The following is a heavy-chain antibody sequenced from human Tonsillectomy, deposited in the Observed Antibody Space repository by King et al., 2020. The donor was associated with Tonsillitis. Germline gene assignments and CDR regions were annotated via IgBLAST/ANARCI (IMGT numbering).Heavy chain of an antibody. D-gene: IGHD5-18*01. Sequence: QLVQSGGGLVQPGGSLRLSCAASGFTFSSYGMSWVRQAPGKGLEGVANIKQDGSEKYYVDSVKGRFTISRDNAKNSLYLQMNSLRAEDTAVYYCARDPSRYSYGTDAFDIWGQGTMVTVSS. CDR1: GFTFSSYG. V-gene: IGHV3-7*01. CDR3: ARDPSRYSYGTDAFDI. J-gene: IGHJ3*02. CDR2: IKQDGSEK.